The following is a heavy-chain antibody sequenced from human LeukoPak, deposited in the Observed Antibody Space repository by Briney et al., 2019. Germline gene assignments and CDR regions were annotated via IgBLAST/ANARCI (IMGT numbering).Heavy chain of an antibody. CDR1: GYTFTDYY. CDR2: INPKNGDT. Sequence: ASVKVSCKASGYTFTDYYIHWVRQAPGQGLEWMGWINPKNGDTNYAQKFRGRVAMTRDTSISTAYTELSRVRSDDTAVFYCAKRSSSGWTEYFQHWGQGTLVTVSS. V-gene: IGHV1-2*02. D-gene: IGHD6-25*01. J-gene: IGHJ1*01. CDR3: AKRSSSGWTEYFQH.